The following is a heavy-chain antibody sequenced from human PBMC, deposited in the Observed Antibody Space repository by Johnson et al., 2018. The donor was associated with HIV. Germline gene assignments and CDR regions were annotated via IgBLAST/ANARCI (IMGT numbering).Heavy chain of an antibody. CDR3: ARSFDSSDYWKHAFDV. V-gene: IGHV3-20*04. CDR2: INRNGGST. J-gene: IGHJ3*01. Sequence: MLLVESGGGVVQPGSSLRLSCAASGCTFDNYGVSWVRKAPGNGLAWVSCINRNGGSTGYGDSVKGRFTISSENDKNSLYLQMNSLRVDDTALYYFARSFDSSDYWKHAFDVWGQGTMVTVSS. D-gene: IGHD3-22*01. CDR1: GCTFDNYG.